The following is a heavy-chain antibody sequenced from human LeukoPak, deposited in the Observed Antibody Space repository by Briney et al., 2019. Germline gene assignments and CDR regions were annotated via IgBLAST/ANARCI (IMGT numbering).Heavy chain of an antibody. CDR3: AKDRVRPETDIVVVPAANRPNRRPYYYYGMDV. Sequence: GGSLRLSCAASVFTFSSYAMRWVRQAPGKGLEWVSAISGSGGSTYYADSVKGRFTISRDNSKNTLYLQMNSLRAEDTAVYYCAKDRVRPETDIVVVPAANRPNRRPYYYYGMDVWGQGTTVTVSS. V-gene: IGHV3-23*01. CDR2: ISGSGGST. CDR1: VFTFSSYA. J-gene: IGHJ6*02. D-gene: IGHD2-2*01.